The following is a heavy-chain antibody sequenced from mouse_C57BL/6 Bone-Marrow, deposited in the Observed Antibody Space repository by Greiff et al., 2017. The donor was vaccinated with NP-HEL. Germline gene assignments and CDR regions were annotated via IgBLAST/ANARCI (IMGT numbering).Heavy chain of an antibody. V-gene: IGHV5-9-1*02. CDR1: GFTFSSYA. Sequence: EVKLMESGEGLVKPGGSLKLSCAASGFTFSSYAMSWVRQTPEKRLEWVAYISSGGDYIYYADTVKGRFTISRDNARNTLYLQMSSLKSEDTAMYYCTREPVYYGSLDYWGQGTTLTVSS. CDR3: TREPVYYGSLDY. J-gene: IGHJ2*01. CDR2: ISSGGDYI. D-gene: IGHD1-1*01.